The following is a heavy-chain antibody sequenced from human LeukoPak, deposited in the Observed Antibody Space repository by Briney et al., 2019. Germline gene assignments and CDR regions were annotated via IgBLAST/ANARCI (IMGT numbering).Heavy chain of an antibody. CDR1: GFTFSSYA. CDR2: ISRGGSTI. V-gene: IGHV3-48*02. J-gene: IGHJ4*02. Sequence: GGSLRLSCAASGFTFSSYAMSWVRQAPGKGLEWVSYISRGGSTIYYADSVKGRFTIFRDSAKNSLSLQMNSLRDEDTAIYYCVRGDQEASEPALDYWGQGTLVTVSS. CDR3: VRGDQEASEPALDY.